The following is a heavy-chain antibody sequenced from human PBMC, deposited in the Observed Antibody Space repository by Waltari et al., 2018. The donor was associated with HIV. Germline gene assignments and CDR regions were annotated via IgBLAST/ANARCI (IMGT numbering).Heavy chain of an antibody. Sequence: EVQLVESGGGLVKPGGSLRISCAASGFTFSSYSMNWVRQAPGKGLEWVSSFSISSSDIYYADSVKCQFTISRDNAKNSLYLQMNSLSADDTAVYYCARVNHYYGMDVWGQGTTVTVSS. CDR2: FSISSSDI. CDR3: ARVNHYYGMDV. J-gene: IGHJ6*02. CDR1: GFTFSSYS. V-gene: IGHV3-21*01.